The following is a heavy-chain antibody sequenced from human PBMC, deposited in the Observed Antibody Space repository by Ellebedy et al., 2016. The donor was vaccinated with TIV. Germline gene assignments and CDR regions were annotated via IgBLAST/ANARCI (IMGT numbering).Heavy chain of an antibody. CDR3: ARSPKDHFYHGMDV. CDR2: IIGSGGNT. D-gene: IGHD2/OR15-2a*01. CDR1: GFSFSNFA. J-gene: IGHJ6*02. Sequence: GESLKISCAVSGFSFSNFAMNWVRQAPGKGLEWVTGIIGSGGNTKYLDSVKGRFTISRDNSKNTLFLQMNSLRGEDTAVYYCARSPKDHFYHGMDVWGQGTTVTVSS. V-gene: IGHV3-23*01.